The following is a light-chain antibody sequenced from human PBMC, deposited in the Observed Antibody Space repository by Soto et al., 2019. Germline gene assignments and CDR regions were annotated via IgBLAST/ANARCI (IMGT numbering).Light chain of an antibody. Sequence: EIVLTQSPGTLSLSPGYIATLSCRASQSVSRSYLGWYQQKPGQAPRLLMYGASIRAAGVPDRFSGSGSGTEFTLTISRLEPEDFTVYYCHHYETFGQGTKVDIK. CDR2: GAS. CDR3: HHYET. J-gene: IGKJ1*01. V-gene: IGKV3-20*01. CDR1: QSVSRSY.